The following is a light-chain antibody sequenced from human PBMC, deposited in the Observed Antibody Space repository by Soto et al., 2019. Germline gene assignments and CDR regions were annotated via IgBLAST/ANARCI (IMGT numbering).Light chain of an antibody. CDR3: QQASSFPLT. Sequence: IQMTQSPSSVSAAVGDSVTITCRASQVISSWLAWYQQRPGTAPKLLIYGATTLRSGVPSRFSGSVSGTLFTLTITSLQPEDSATYYCQQASSFPLTFGGGTKVEIQ. V-gene: IGKV1-12*01. CDR2: GAT. CDR1: QVISSW. J-gene: IGKJ4*01.